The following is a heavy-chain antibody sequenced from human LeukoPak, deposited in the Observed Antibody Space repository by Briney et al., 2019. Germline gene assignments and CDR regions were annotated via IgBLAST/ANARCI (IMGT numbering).Heavy chain of an antibody. D-gene: IGHD6-19*01. CDR2: IYTSGST. V-gene: IGHV4-4*07. Sequence: SETLSLTCTVSGGSISSYYWSWIRQPAGKGLEWIGRIYTSGSTNYNPSLKSRVTMSVGTSKNQFSLKLSSVTAADTAVYYCARGHSSVAKYNWFDPWGQGTLVTVSS. J-gene: IGHJ5*02. CDR3: ARGHSSVAKYNWFDP. CDR1: GGSISSYY.